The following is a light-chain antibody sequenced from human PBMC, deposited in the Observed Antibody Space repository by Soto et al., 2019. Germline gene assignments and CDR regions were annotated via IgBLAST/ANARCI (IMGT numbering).Light chain of an antibody. V-gene: IGKV1D-16*01. CDR2: AAS. Sequence: DIQMPQSPSSVSASVGDRVTITCRASQGISSWFAWYQQKPGKAPKLVIYAASSLQSGVTSGFSGSESGTEFTLAISSLQPDDFATYYGQHYNSYAEGFGQGTKVELK. CDR1: QGISSW. CDR3: QHYNSYAEG. J-gene: IGKJ1*01.